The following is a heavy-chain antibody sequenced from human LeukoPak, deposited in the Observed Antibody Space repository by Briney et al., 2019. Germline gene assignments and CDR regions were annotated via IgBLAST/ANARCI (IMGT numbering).Heavy chain of an antibody. CDR2: ISSSSSYI. D-gene: IGHD4-17*01. J-gene: IGHJ3*02. CDR3: AGGDDYVQAFDI. Sequence: GGSLRLSCAASGFTFSSYSMNWVRQAPGKGLEWVSSISSSSSYIYYADSVKGRFTISRDNAKNSLYLQMNSLRAEDTAVYYCAGGDDYVQAFDIWGQGTMVTVSS. V-gene: IGHV3-21*04. CDR1: GFTFSSYS.